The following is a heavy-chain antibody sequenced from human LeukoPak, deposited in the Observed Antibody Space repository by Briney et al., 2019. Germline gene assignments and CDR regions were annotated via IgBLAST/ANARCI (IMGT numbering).Heavy chain of an antibody. V-gene: IGHV4-31*03. CDR1: GGSISSGGYY. Sequence: SQTLSLTCTVSGGSISSGGYYWSWIRQHPGKGLEWIGYIYYSGSTYYNPSLKSRVTISVDTSKNQFSLKLSSVTAADTAVYYCARASLDSSSSGYYFDYWGQGTLVTVSP. CDR2: IYYSGST. D-gene: IGHD6-6*01. J-gene: IGHJ4*02. CDR3: ARASLDSSSSGYYFDY.